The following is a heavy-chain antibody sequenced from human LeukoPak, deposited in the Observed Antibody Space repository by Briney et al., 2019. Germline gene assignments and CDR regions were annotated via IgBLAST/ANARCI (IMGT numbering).Heavy chain of an antibody. CDR1: GGSISSSNW. D-gene: IGHD3-22*01. V-gene: IGHV4-4*02. CDR2: IYHSGST. Sequence: SGTLSLTCAVSGGSISSSNWWNWVRQPPGKGLEWIGEIYHSGSTNYNPSLKSRVTISVDKSKNQFSLKVSSVTAADTAVYYCARYDSSWYGFDYWGQGTLVTVFS. J-gene: IGHJ4*02. CDR3: ARYDSSWYGFDY.